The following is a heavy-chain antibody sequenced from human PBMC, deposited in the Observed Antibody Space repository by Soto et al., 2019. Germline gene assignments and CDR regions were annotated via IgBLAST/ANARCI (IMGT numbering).Heavy chain of an antibody. D-gene: IGHD5-12*01. CDR2: ISAYNGNT. Sequence: QVPLVQSGAEVKKPGASVKVSCKASGYTFTSYGISWVRQAPGQGLEWMGWISAYNGNTNYAQKLQGRVTMTTDTSTSTAYMELRSLRSDDTAVYYCARDSSGYDHYYYYYGMDVWGQGTTVTVSS. CDR3: ARDSSGYDHYYYYYGMDV. J-gene: IGHJ6*02. V-gene: IGHV1-18*01. CDR1: GYTFTSYG.